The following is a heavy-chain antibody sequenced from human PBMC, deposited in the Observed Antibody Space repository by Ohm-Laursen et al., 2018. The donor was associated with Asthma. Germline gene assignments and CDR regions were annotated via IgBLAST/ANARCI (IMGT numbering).Heavy chain of an antibody. J-gene: IGHJ4*02. D-gene: IGHD3-3*01. Sequence: SQRLSCAASGSTFRSYAMHWVRQAPGKGLEGVAVGGSYYDGGLKYYADSVNGRFTVSRDDSKNTLYLQMNSLRPDDTAVYYCARDVMEWYLPAFDFWGQGTLVTVSS. CDR1: GSTFRSYA. CDR2: GGSYYDGGLK. V-gene: IGHV3-30-3*01. CDR3: ARDVMEWYLPAFDF.